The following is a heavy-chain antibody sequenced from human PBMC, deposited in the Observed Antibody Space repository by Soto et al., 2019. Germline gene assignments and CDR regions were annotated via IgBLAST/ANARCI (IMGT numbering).Heavy chain of an antibody. D-gene: IGHD3-10*01. J-gene: IGHJ4*02. Sequence: SVKVSCKASGGTFSSYAISWVRQAPGQGLEWMGGIIAINGTANYAQKFQGRVTMTADASTSTAYMELRSLRSDDTAVYYCARAPLLWFGELSYYFDYWGQGTLVTVSS. CDR1: GGTFSSYA. CDR2: IIAINGTA. V-gene: IGHV1-69*13. CDR3: ARAPLLWFGELSYYFDY.